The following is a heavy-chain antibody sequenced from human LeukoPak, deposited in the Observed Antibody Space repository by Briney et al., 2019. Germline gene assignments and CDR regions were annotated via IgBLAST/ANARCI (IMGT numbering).Heavy chain of an antibody. CDR2: INKDGGEK. J-gene: IGHJ4*02. D-gene: IGHD6-13*01. CDR3: ARHPNSNWDY. Sequence: GGSLRLSCAASGFTFSSYWMSWVRQAPGKGLEWVANINKDGGEKYYVDSVKGRFTASRDNAQNSLYLQRNSLRVEDTAVYYCARHPNSNWDYWGQGTLVTVSS. V-gene: IGHV3-7*03. CDR1: GFTFSSYW.